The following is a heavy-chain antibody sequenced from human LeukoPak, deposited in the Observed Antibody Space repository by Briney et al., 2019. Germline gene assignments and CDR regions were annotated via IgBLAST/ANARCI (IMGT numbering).Heavy chain of an antibody. CDR3: AARYNWNDLAY. J-gene: IGHJ4*02. D-gene: IGHD1-1*01. CDR1: GFTFTNAW. CDR2: IKSKTDGGTT. V-gene: IGHV3-15*01. Sequence: GGSLRLSCAASGFTFTNAWMSWVRQAPGKGLEWVGRIKSKTDGGTTDYAAPEKGRFTISRDDSKNTLYLQMNSLETEDRGVYYCAARYNWNDLAYWGQGTLVTVSS.